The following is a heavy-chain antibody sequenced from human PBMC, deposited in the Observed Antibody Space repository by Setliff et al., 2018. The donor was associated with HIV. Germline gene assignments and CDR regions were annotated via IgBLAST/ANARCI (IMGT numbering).Heavy chain of an antibody. Sequence: SETLSLTCTVSGDSINSGDYYWSWIRQPPGKGLEWIGYIYHSGSTHYNPSLKSRVTISVDTSKNQFSLKLSSVTAADTAMYYCARDTPTMYYHDSSGYYPDFWGQGTLVTVSS. CDR3: ARDTPTMYYHDSSGYYPDF. D-gene: IGHD3-22*01. CDR2: IYHSGST. J-gene: IGHJ4*02. CDR1: GDSINSGDYY. V-gene: IGHV4-30-4*02.